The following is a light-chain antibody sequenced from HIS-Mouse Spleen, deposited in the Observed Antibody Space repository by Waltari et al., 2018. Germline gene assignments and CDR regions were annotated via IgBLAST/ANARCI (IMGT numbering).Light chain of an antibody. J-gene: IGLJ3*02. CDR3: PSADSSGTLV. V-gene: IGLV3-16*01. CDR1: ALPKKY. Sequence: SYELTQPPSVSVSLGQMARITCSGEALPKKYAYWYQQKPGHFPVLVIYKHSERPPGIPGRFSCPRSRTIVAMTIRWVPAKDEAYYYRPSADSSGTLVFCRGTKLTVL. CDR2: KHS.